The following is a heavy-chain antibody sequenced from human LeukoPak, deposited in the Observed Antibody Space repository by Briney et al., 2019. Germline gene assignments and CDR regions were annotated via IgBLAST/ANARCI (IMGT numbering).Heavy chain of an antibody. D-gene: IGHD1-26*01. J-gene: IGHJ4*02. CDR2: ISVNGGST. CDR1: GFTFSSYA. V-gene: IGHV3-23*01. CDR3: AKGAGGSYFDY. Sequence: PGGSLRLSCAASGFTFSSYAMSRVRQAPGKGLEWVSAISVNGGSTYNADSVKGRFTISRDISKNTLYLQMNSLRAEDTAVYYCAKGAGGSYFDYWGQGTLVTVSS.